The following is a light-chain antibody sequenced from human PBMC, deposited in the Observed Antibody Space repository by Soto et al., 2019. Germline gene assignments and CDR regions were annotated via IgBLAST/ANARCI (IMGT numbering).Light chain of an antibody. CDR3: SSYTGTSTLA. J-gene: IGLJ3*02. CDR1: SSDVGGYNY. Sequence: QSALSQPASVSGSPGQSITISCAGTSSDVGGYNYVSWYQQHPGKAPKLMISEVSNRPSGVSNRFSGSKSGNTASLTISGLQAEDEADYYCSSYTGTSTLAFGGGTKVTVL. V-gene: IGLV2-14*01. CDR2: EVS.